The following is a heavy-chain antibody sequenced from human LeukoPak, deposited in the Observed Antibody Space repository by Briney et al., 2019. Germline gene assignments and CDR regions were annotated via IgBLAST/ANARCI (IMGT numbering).Heavy chain of an antibody. D-gene: IGHD2-15*01. CDR2: ISYDGSNK. Sequence: GRSLRLSCAASGFTFSSYAMHWVRQAPGKGLEWVAVISYDGSNKYYADSVKGRFTISRDNSKNTLYLQMNSLRSEDTAVYYCARGRVDEQCSGGSCYHLDPWGQGILVTVSS. J-gene: IGHJ5*02. CDR3: ARGRVDEQCSGGSCYHLDP. CDR1: GFTFSSYA. V-gene: IGHV3-30*01.